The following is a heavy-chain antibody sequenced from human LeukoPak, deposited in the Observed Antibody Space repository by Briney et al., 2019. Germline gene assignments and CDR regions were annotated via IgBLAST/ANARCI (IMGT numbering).Heavy chain of an antibody. D-gene: IGHD6-19*01. CDR1: GFTFSSYW. Sequence: PGGSLRLYCAASGFTFSSYWMSWVRQAPGKGREWVSNIKQDGSEKYYVDSVKGRFTISRDNAKNSLYLQMNSLRAEDTAVYYCARSGWYSFDAFDIWGQGTMVTVSS. V-gene: IGHV3-7*01. CDR3: ARSGWYSFDAFDI. J-gene: IGHJ3*02. CDR2: IKQDGSEK.